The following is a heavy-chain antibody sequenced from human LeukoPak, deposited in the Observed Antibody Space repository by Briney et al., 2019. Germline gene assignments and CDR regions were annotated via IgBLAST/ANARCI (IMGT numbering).Heavy chain of an antibody. V-gene: IGHV3-23*01. CDR1: GFTFSNSA. CDR2: LSGSGITT. J-gene: IGHJ4*01. CDR3: ARGIYSSGWSYFDY. Sequence: GGSLRLSCAASGFTFSNSAMSWVRQAPGKGLEWASTLSGSGITTYYADSVKGRFTISRDNSKNTLYLQMNSLRAEDTAVYYCARGIYSSGWSYFDYWGHGTLVTVSS. D-gene: IGHD6-19*01.